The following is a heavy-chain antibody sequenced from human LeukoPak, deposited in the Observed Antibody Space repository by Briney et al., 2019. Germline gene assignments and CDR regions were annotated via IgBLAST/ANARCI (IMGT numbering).Heavy chain of an antibody. Sequence: ASVKVSCKASGYTFTGYYMHWVRQAPGQGLEWMGWINPNSGGTNYAQKLQGRVTMTTDTSTSTAYMELRSLRSDDTAVYYCARDPRTVTSSFDYWGQGTLVTVSS. J-gene: IGHJ4*02. CDR3: ARDPRTVTSSFDY. D-gene: IGHD4-11*01. CDR1: GYTFTGYY. CDR2: INPNSGGT. V-gene: IGHV1-2*02.